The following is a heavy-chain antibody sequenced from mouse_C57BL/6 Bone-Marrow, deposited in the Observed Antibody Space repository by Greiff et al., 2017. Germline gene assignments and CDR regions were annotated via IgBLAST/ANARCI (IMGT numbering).Heavy chain of an antibody. CDR2: IWSGGST. D-gene: IGHD2-1*01. CDR1: GFSLTSYG. CDR3: AVYGNYPLAMDY. Sequence: VQLVESGPGLVQPSQSLSITCTVSGFSLTSYGVHWVRQPPGKGLEWLGVIWSGGSTDYTAAFISRLSISKDNSKSQVFFKMNSLQADDTAIYYCAVYGNYPLAMDYWGQGTSVTVSS. V-gene: IGHV2-4*01. J-gene: IGHJ4*01.